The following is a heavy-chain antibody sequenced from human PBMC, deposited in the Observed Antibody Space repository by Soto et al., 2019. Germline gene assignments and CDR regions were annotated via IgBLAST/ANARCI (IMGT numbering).Heavy chain of an antibody. CDR1: GFTFSDYA. CDR2: VSHDGRNT. CDR3: EKGGRQWLVTSDFNY. J-gene: IGHJ4*02. D-gene: IGHD6-19*01. Sequence: VQLVESGGGVVQPGRSLRLSCAASGFTFSDYAMHWVRQAPGKGLEWVAVVSHDGRNTHYADSLKGRFTISRDSSKNTVSLEMTSLRAEDTAVYYCEKGGRQWLVTSDFNYWGQGALVTVSS. V-gene: IGHV3-30*18.